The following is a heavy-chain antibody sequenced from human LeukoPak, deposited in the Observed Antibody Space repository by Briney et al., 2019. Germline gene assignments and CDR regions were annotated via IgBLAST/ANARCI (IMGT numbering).Heavy chain of an antibody. J-gene: IGHJ3*02. CDR1: GSSISGYY. D-gene: IGHD3-10*01. Sequence: SETLSLTCNVSGSSISGYYWSWIRQPPGRGLEWIGHLYYSGSTYYNPSLKSRVTISVDTSKNQFSLKLSSVTAADTAVYYCARAGKTKGAFDIWGQGTMVTVSS. CDR3: ARAGKTKGAFDI. CDR2: LYYSGST. V-gene: IGHV4-59*12.